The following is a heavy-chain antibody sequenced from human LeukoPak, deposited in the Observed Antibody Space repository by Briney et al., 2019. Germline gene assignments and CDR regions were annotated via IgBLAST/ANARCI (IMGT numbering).Heavy chain of an antibody. CDR2: ISWNSGSI. D-gene: IGHD3-3*01. CDR3: AKDIRFSGDRAFDI. CDR1: GFTFDDYA. Sequence: GGSLRLSCVASGFTFDDYAMHWVRQAPGKGLEWVSGISWNSGSIGYADSVKGRFTISRDNAKNSLYLQMNSLRAEDTALYYCAKDIRFSGDRAFDIWGQGTMVTVSS. V-gene: IGHV3-9*01. J-gene: IGHJ3*02.